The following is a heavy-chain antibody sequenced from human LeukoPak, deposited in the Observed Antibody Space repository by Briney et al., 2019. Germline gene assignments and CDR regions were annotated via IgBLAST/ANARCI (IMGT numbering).Heavy chain of an antibody. Sequence: PSETLSLTCAVYGGSFSGYCWSWIRQPPGKGLEWIGEINHSGSTNYNPSLKSRVTISVDTSRNQFSLKLSSVTAADTAVYYCARAINYYDSSGYSSTENWGQGTLVTVSS. V-gene: IGHV4-34*01. CDR3: ARAINYYDSSGYSSTEN. D-gene: IGHD3-22*01. CDR2: INHSGST. J-gene: IGHJ4*02. CDR1: GGSFSGYC.